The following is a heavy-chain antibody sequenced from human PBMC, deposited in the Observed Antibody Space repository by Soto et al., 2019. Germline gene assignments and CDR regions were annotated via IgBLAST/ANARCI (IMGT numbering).Heavy chain of an antibody. Sequence: PGGSLRLSCAASGFTFSSYSMNWVRQAPGKGPEWVSSISSSSSYIYYADSVKGRFTISRDNAKNSLYLQMNSLRAEDTAVYYCARAGYYYDSSGYGGMDVWGQGTTVTVSS. CDR2: ISSSSSYI. J-gene: IGHJ6*02. CDR3: ARAGYYYDSSGYGGMDV. V-gene: IGHV3-21*01. CDR1: GFTFSSYS. D-gene: IGHD3-22*01.